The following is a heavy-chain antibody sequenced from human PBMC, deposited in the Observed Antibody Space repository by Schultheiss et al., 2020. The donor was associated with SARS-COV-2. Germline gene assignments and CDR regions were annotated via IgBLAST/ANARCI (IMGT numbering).Heavy chain of an antibody. Sequence: SETLSLTCTVSVFSLLRSSFLFLRQPPGKGLEWIGHIYHSGSTNYNPSLKSRVTILVDTSKNQFSLKLSSVTAADTAVDYCARGSTVEMATTRSFYYWGQGT. J-gene: IGHJ4*02. CDR3: ARGSTVEMATTRSFYY. D-gene: IGHD5-24*01. V-gene: IGHV4-34*01. CDR2: IYHSGST. CDR1: VFSLLRSS.